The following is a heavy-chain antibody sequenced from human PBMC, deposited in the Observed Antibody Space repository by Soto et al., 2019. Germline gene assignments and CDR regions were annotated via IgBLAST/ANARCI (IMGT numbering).Heavy chain of an antibody. D-gene: IGHD3-22*01. J-gene: IGHJ4*02. CDR1: GFTFSDYY. V-gene: IGHV3-11*01. CDR3: ARDPGDSSGYYFGY. Sequence: GGSLRLSXAASGFTFSDYYMRWIRQAPGKGLEWVSYITSSGSTIYYADSVKGRFTISRDNAKNSLYLQMNSLRAEDTAVYYCARDPGDSSGYYFGYWGQGTLVTVSS. CDR2: ITSSGSTI.